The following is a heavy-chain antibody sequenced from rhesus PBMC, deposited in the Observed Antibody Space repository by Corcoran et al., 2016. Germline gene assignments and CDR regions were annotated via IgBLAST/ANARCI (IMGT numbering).Heavy chain of an antibody. D-gene: IGHD3-3*01. Sequence: QVQLQESGPGLVKPSETLSLTCAVSGYSISSGYYWGWIRQPPGKGLEYIGYISGSSGSTYYTPSLQSLVTISKDTSKNQFSLTLSSVTAADTAVYYCARHWTGVDYWGQGVLVTVSS. CDR2: ISGSSGST. CDR1: GYSISSGYY. CDR3: ARHWTGVDY. V-gene: IGHV4-99*01. J-gene: IGHJ4*01.